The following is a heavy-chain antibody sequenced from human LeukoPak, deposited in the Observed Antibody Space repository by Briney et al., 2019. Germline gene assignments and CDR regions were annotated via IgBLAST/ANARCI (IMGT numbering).Heavy chain of an antibody. Sequence: GGSLRLSCAASGFTFTDYWMSWVRQAPGKGLEWVSAISGSGGSTYYADSVKGRFTISRDNSKNTLYLQMNSLRAEDTAVYYCAKVESSYGLDYFDYWGQGTLVTVSS. V-gene: IGHV3-23*01. CDR3: AKVESSYGLDYFDY. D-gene: IGHD5-18*01. J-gene: IGHJ4*02. CDR1: GFTFTDYW. CDR2: ISGSGGST.